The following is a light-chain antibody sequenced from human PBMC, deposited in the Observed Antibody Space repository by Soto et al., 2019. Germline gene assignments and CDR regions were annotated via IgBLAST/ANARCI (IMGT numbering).Light chain of an antibody. Sequence: EIVLTQSPGTLSLSPGERATLSCRASQSVSSNYLAWYQQKPGQAPRLLIYGASSRATGIPDRFSGSGSGTEFTLTISRLEPEDFAVYYCQQYAGSPPWTFGQGTKVEIK. V-gene: IGKV3-20*01. CDR3: QQYAGSPPWT. J-gene: IGKJ1*01. CDR2: GAS. CDR1: QSVSSNY.